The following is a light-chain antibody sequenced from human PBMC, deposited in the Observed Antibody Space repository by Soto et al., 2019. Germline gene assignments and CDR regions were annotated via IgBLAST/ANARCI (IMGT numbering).Light chain of an antibody. Sequence: IVMTQSPATVSASLGERVTLSCRSSQSLXSNLPWCQEKPGQAPRILTXGQSRRAMEIPVRFSGSGSGKEFTLTLSSLQSEDFAVYYCQQYSNWPTSTFGQGTRLEIK. J-gene: IGKJ5*01. CDR3: QQYSNWPTST. CDR1: QSLXSN. V-gene: IGKV3-15*01. CDR2: GQS.